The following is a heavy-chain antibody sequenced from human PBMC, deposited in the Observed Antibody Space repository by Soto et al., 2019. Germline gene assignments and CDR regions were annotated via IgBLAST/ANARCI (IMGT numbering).Heavy chain of an antibody. CDR1: GGSVNGYY. Sequence: SETLSLTCAVYGGSVNGYYWNWIRQPPGKGLEWIGEIHHTGGTHYNPSLKSRVTMSVDTSKNQFSLRLSSVTAADTAIYYCATRITVFGLLIPPFDPWGQGTQVTVSS. CDR2: IHHTGGT. J-gene: IGHJ5*02. D-gene: IGHD3-3*01. V-gene: IGHV4-34*01. CDR3: ATRITVFGLLIPPFDP.